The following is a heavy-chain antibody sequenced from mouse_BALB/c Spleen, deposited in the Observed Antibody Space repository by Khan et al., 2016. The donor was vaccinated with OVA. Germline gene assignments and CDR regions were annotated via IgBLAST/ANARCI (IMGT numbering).Heavy chain of an antibody. CDR2: INPKNGVT. Sequence: EVQLQQSGPELVKPWASVKISCKTSGYTFTEYTLHWVKQSHGKSLEWIGVINPKNGVTSYNQKFKGKATLTVDKSSSTAYTEFRSLTSEDSAVYYCARDAGRYWGQGTSVTVSS. J-gene: IGHJ4*01. V-gene: IGHV1-18*01. CDR1: GYTFTEYT. CDR3: ARDAGRY.